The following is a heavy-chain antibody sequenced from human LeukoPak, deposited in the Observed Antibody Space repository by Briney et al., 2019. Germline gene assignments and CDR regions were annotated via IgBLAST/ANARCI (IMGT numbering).Heavy chain of an antibody. CDR1: GYTFTGYY. V-gene: IGHV1-46*01. CDR3: ASLVKVNYNLFDY. J-gene: IGHJ4*02. Sequence: GASVKVSCKASGYTFTGYYMHWVRQAPGQGLEWMGMINTGAGSTVYAQSFQGRVTVTRDTSASTVYMELSSLRSEDAAVYYCASLVKVNYNLFDYWGQGTQVTVSS. D-gene: IGHD4-11*01. CDR2: INTGAGST.